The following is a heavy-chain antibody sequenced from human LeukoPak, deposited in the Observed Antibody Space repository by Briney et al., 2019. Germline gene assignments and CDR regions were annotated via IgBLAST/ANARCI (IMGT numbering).Heavy chain of an antibody. V-gene: IGHV1-8*01. CDR3: TRGSSGRRDY. CDR1: GYTFTSCD. J-gene: IGHJ4*02. CDR2: MDPNSGNT. D-gene: IGHD6-19*01. Sequence: ASVKVSCKASGYTFTSCDINWVRQATGQGLEWIGWMDPNSGNTGYGQSFQGRVTMTRDNSISTAYMELSNLRSEDTAIYYCTRGSSGRRDYWGQGTLVTVSS.